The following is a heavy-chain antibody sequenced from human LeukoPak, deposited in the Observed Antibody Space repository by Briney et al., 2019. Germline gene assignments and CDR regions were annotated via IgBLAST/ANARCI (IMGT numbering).Heavy chain of an antibody. CDR1: GFTFSSYG. V-gene: IGHV3-30*02. D-gene: IGHD3-10*01. CDR2: IRYDGSNK. J-gene: IGHJ4*02. CDR3: AKFSVLYGSGSYLDYFDY. Sequence: PGGSLRLSCAASGFTFSSYGMHWVRQAPGKGLEWVAFIRYDGSNKYYADSVKGRFTISRDNSKNTLYLQMNSLRAEDTAVYYCAKFSVLYGSGSYLDYFDYWGQGTLVTVSS.